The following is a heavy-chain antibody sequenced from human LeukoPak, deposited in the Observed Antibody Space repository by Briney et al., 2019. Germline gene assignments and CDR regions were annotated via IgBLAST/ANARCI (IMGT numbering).Heavy chain of an antibody. D-gene: IGHD2-21*01. CDR1: GLTFNSYS. CDR2: ISSSSTYI. J-gene: IGHJ4*02. Sequence: PGGSLRLSCAASGLTFNSYSMHWVRQAPGKGLEWVSSISSSSTYIYYADSVKGRFTISRDNAKNSLYLQMNSLRAEDTAVYYRVREGHDCGGECFDHWGQGTLVTVSS. V-gene: IGHV3-21*01. CDR3: VREGHDCGGECFDH.